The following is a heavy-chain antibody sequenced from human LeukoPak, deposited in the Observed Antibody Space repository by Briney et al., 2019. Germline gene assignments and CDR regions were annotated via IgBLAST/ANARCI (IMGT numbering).Heavy chain of an antibody. CDR2: IYYSGST. CDR1: GGSISSSSYY. D-gene: IGHD1-26*01. CDR3: ARHVKRGATKLGDMDV. Sequence: SETLSLTCTVSGGSISSSSYYWGWIRQPPGKGLEWIGSIYYSGSTYYNPSLKSRVTISVDTSKNQFSLKLSSVTAADTAVYYCARHVKRGATKLGDMDVWGKGTTVTVSS. V-gene: IGHV4-39*01. J-gene: IGHJ6*03.